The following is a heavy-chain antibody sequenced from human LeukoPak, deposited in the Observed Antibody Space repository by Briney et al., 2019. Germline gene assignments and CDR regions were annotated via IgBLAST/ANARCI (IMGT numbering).Heavy chain of an antibody. CDR2: ISSSSSYI. CDR1: GFTFSSYS. D-gene: IGHD4-17*01. J-gene: IGHJ4*02. V-gene: IGHV3-21*01. CDR3: ARERDYGDETLDY. Sequence: HPGGSLRLSCAASGFTFSSYSMNWVRQAPGKGLEWVSSISSSSSYIYYADSVKGRFTISRDNAKNSLYLQMNSLRAEDTAVYYCARERDYGDETLDYWGQGTLVTVSS.